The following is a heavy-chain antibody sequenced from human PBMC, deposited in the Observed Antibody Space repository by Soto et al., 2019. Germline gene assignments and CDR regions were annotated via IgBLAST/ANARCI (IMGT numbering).Heavy chain of an antibody. D-gene: IGHD6-25*01. Sequence: QVRLVESGGGGVQPGTSLRLSCAASGFTFSDYVIHWVRQAAGKGLEWVASMTYDGATEYYADSVKGRFTMSRDNSKRALSLQMNSLRPDDTAVYYCARVRLSSAVNDALDVWGQGTTVTVSS. CDR2: MTYDGATE. CDR3: ARVRLSSAVNDALDV. V-gene: IGHV3-30*14. J-gene: IGHJ3*01. CDR1: GFTFSDYV.